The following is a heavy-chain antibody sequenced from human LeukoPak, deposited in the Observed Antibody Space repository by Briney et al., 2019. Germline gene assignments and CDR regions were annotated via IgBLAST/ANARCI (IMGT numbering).Heavy chain of an antibody. Sequence: GGSLRLSCAAPGFTFSSYWMHWVRQAPGKGLVWVSRISSDGSSTYYADSVKGRFTISRDNAKNTLYLQMNSLRAEDTAVYYCARDLRAFDIWGQGTMVTVSS. CDR3: ARDLRAFDI. CDR1: GFTFSSYW. V-gene: IGHV3-74*01. J-gene: IGHJ3*02. CDR2: ISSDGSST.